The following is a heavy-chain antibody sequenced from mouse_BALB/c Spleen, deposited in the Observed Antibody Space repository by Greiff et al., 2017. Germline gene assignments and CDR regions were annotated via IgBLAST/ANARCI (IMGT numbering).Heavy chain of an antibody. CDR2: INPSTGYT. CDR3: ARDYGSRVDY. CDR1: GYTFTSYW. V-gene: IGHV1-7*01. D-gene: IGHD1-1*01. J-gene: IGHJ4*01. Sequence: QVHVKQSGAELAKPGASVKMSCKASGYTFTSYWMHWVKQRPGQGLEWIGYINPSTGYTEYNQKFKDKATLTADKSSSTAYMQLSSLTSEDSAVYYCARDYGSRVDYGGQGTSVTVSS.